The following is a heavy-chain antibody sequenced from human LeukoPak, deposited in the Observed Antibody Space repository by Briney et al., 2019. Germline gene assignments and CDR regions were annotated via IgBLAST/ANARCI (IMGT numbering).Heavy chain of an antibody. D-gene: IGHD3-22*01. V-gene: IGHV3-53*01. CDR2: IYSDGST. Sequence: GRSLRLSCAASGFTVTSNYMSWVRQAPGKGLEWVSLIYSDGSTHYADSVKGRFTISRDSSKNTLYLQMNSLRAEDTAVYYCARVAEYDSSGYYYSAYYYYMDVWGKGTTVTVSS. J-gene: IGHJ6*03. CDR3: ARVAEYDSSGYYYSAYYYYMDV. CDR1: GFTVTSNY.